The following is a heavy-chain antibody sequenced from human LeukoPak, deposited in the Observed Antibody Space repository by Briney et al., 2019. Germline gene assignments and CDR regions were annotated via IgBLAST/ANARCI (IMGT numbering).Heavy chain of an antibody. Sequence: ASVKVSCKASGYSFTTYGISWVRQAPGQGLEWMGWVSVYNGHTNYAQKLQGRVTMTTDTSTSTAYMELRSLTSDDTAVYYCARNGSGSYGYWGQGTLVIVSS. CDR1: GYSFTTYG. CDR3: ARNGSGSYGY. D-gene: IGHD3-10*01. J-gene: IGHJ4*02. CDR2: VSVYNGHT. V-gene: IGHV1-18*01.